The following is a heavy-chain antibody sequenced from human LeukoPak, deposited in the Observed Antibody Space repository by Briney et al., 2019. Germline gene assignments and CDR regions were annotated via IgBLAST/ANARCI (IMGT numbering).Heavy chain of an antibody. V-gene: IGHV4-59*08. D-gene: IGHD5-12*01. Sequence: PSETLSLTCTVSGGSISNYYWSWIRQPPGKGLEWIAYIYYTGSTNYNPSLKSRVTISVDTSKNQFSLELSSMIAADTAVYYCARHDSGYDYPLDYWGQGILVTVSS. CDR3: ARHDSGYDYPLDY. CDR2: IYYTGST. J-gene: IGHJ4*02. CDR1: GGSISNYY.